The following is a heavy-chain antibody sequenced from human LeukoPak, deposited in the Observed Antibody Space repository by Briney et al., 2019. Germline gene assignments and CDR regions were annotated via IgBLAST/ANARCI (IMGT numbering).Heavy chain of an antibody. CDR2: ISSSSSSYI. J-gene: IGHJ4*02. CDR3: AREGAGRFYHRLLSKEGYYFDY. V-gene: IGHV3-21*01. D-gene: IGHD1-26*01. Sequence: GGSLRLSCAASGFTFSSYSMNWVRQAPGKGLEWVSSISSSSSSYIYYADSVKGRFTISRDNAKNSLYLQMNSLRAEDTAVYYCAREGAGRFYHRLLSKEGYYFDYWGQGTLVTVSS. CDR1: GFTFSSYS.